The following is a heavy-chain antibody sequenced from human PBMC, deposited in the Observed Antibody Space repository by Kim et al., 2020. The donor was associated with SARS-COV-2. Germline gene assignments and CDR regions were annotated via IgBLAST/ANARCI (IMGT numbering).Heavy chain of an antibody. CDR1: GCSISSSSYY. D-gene: IGHD6-19*01. CDR2: IYYSGST. J-gene: IGHJ6*02. Sequence: SETLSLTCTVSGCSISSSSYYWGWIRQPPGKGLEWIGSIYYSGSTYYNPSLKSRVTISVDTSKNQFSRKLSSVTAADTAVYYCSRLFDGISSGWTPPDYYYGMDVWGQGTTVTVSS. CDR3: SRLFDGISSGWTPPDYYYGMDV. V-gene: IGHV4-39*01.